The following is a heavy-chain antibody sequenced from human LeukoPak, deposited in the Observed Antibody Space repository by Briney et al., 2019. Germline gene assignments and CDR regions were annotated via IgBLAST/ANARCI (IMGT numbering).Heavy chain of an antibody. J-gene: IGHJ6*02. D-gene: IGHD2-2*01. Sequence: GGSLRLSCAASGFIFSSYAMHWVRQAPGKGLEWVAVISYDGTNTDYADSVKGRFTISRDNSKNALYLQMNSLRAEDTAVYYCARVGGGDIVVVPAARYSYYGMDVWGQGTTVTVSS. CDR1: GFIFSSYA. CDR2: ISYDGTNT. CDR3: ARVGGGDIVVVPAARYSYYGMDV. V-gene: IGHV3-30-3*01.